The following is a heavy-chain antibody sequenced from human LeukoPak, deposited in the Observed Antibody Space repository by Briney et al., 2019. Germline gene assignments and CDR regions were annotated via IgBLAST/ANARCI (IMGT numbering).Heavy chain of an antibody. D-gene: IGHD6-13*01. CDR2: IRYDGSNK. CDR3: ARGIASAGNYYYYYGMDV. J-gene: IGHJ6*02. Sequence: GGSLRLSCAASGFTFSSYGMHWVRQAPGKGLEWVAFIRYDGSNKYYADSVKGRFTISRDNSKNTLYLQMNSLRAEDTAVYYCARGIASAGNYYYYYGMDVWGQGTTVTVSS. V-gene: IGHV3-30*02. CDR1: GFTFSSYG.